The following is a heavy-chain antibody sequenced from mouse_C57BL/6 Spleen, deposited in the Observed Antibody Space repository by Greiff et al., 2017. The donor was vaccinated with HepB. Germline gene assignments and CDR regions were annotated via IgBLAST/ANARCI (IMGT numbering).Heavy chain of an antibody. CDR2: IDPSDSYT. V-gene: IGHV1-69*01. Sequence: QVQLQQPGAELVMPGASVKLSCKASGYTFTSYWMHWVKQRPGQGLEWIGEIDPSDSYTNYNQKFKGKSTLTVDKSSSTAYMQLSSLTSEDSAVYYCARSGYSNPPYYFDYWGQGTTLTVSS. D-gene: IGHD2-5*01. CDR3: ARSGYSNPPYYFDY. J-gene: IGHJ2*01. CDR1: GYTFTSYW.